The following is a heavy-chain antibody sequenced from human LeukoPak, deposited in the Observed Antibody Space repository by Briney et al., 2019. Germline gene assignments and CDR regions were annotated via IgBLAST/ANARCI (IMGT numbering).Heavy chain of an antibody. D-gene: IGHD4-17*01. V-gene: IGHV1-69*04. Sequence: ASVKVSCKASGGTFSSYAISWVRQAPGQGLEWMGRIIPILGIANYAQKFQGRVTITADKSTSTAYMELSSLRAEDTAVYYCAKGTPTTVTTPGYFQHWGQGTLVTVSS. CDR3: AKGTPTTVTTPGYFQH. CDR1: GGTFSSYA. CDR2: IIPILGIA. J-gene: IGHJ1*01.